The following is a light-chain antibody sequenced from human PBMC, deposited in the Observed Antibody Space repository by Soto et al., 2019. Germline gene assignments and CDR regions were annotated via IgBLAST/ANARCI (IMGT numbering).Light chain of an antibody. CDR1: QSVSSSF. Sequence: EIVLTQSPGTLALSPGERATLSCRASQSVSSSFLAWYQQKPGQAPRLLIYGASSRATGIPDRFSGSGSGTDFTLTISSLEPEDFAVYYCQQYDNYQLPFGGGIKVEIK. V-gene: IGKV3-20*01. J-gene: IGKJ4*01. CDR2: GAS. CDR3: QQYDNYQLP.